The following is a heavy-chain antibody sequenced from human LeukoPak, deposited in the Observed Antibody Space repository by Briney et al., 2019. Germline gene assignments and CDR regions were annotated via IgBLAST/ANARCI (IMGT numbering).Heavy chain of an antibody. J-gene: IGHJ3*02. V-gene: IGHV3-48*04. CDR2: ISSDSSPI. CDR1: GFTFSSYG. Sequence: PGGSLRLSCAASGFTFSSYGMNWVLQAPGKGLEWVSYISSDSSPIYYADSVKGRFTISRDNAKNSLYLQMNSLRAEDTAVYYCARVASSNTKYNGFDIWGQGTMVTVSS. D-gene: IGHD1-1*01. CDR3: ARVASSNTKYNGFDI.